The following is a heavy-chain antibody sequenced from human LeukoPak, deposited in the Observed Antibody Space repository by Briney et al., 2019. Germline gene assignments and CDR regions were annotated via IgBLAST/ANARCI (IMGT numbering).Heavy chain of an antibody. V-gene: IGHV1-69*04. CDR2: IIPILGIA. CDR3: ARDRRDGYNYGESDAFDI. D-gene: IGHD5-24*01. CDR1: GGTFSSYT. J-gene: IGHJ3*02. Sequence: ASVKVSCKASGGTFSSYTISWVRQAPGQGLEWMGRIIPILGIANYAQKFQGRVTITADKSTSTAYMELSSLRSEDTAVYYCARDRRDGYNYGESDAFDIWGQGTMVTVSS.